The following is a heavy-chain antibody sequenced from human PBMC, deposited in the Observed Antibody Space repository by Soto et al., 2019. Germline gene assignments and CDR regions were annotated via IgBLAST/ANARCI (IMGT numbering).Heavy chain of an antibody. CDR3: AREPGYCSSTSCYTGFEY. CDR1: GFTFSSYS. Sequence: GSLRLSCAASGFTFSSYSMNWVRQAPGKGLEWVSSISSSSSYTYYADSVKGRFTISRDNAKNSLYRQMNSLRAEDTAVYYCAREPGYCSSTSCYTGFEYWGQGTLVTVSS. J-gene: IGHJ4*02. V-gene: IGHV3-21*01. CDR2: ISSSSSYT. D-gene: IGHD2-2*02.